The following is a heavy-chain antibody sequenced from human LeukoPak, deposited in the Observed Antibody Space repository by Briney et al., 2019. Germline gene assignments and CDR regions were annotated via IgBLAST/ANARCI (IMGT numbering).Heavy chain of an antibody. J-gene: IGHJ2*01. CDR3: ARRLVSPHWYFDL. CDR1: VFTFTGYA. Sequence: GGSLRLSCAASVFTFTGYAMNWVRQVPGKGLEWVSTISSGGDATYYAASVKGRFTISRDVSKNTLSLQMVSLRAEDTAVYYCARRLVSPHWYFDLWGRGTVVTVSS. CDR2: ISSGGDAT. V-gene: IGHV3-23*01. D-gene: IGHD2-8*01.